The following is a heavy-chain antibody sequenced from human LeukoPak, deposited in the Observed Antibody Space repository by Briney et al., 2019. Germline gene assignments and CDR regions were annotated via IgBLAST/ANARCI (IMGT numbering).Heavy chain of an antibody. J-gene: IGHJ6*02. CDR2: IRSKAYGGTT. V-gene: IGHV3-49*04. CDR1: GFTFGDYA. Sequence: GGSLRLSCTASGFTFGDYAMSWVRQAPGKGLEWVGFIRSKAYGGTTEYAASVKGRFTISRDDSKSIAYLQMNSLKTEDTAVYYCTRDQEKTMVRGVKNYYYYGMDVWGQGTTVTVSS. D-gene: IGHD3-10*01. CDR3: TRDQEKTMVRGVKNYYYYGMDV.